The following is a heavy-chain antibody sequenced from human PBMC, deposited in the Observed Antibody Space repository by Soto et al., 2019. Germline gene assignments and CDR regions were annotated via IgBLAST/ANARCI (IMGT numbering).Heavy chain of an antibody. CDR2: ISYDGSNK. CDR1: GFTFSSYG. CDR3: ASPIAAAGWDAFDI. J-gene: IGHJ3*02. D-gene: IGHD6-13*01. V-gene: IGHV3-30*03. Sequence: GGSLRLSCAASGFTFSSYGMHWVRQAPGKGLEWVAVISYDGSNKYYADSVKGRFTISRDNSKNTLYLQMNSLRAEDTAVYYCASPIAAAGWDAFDIWGQGTMVSVSS.